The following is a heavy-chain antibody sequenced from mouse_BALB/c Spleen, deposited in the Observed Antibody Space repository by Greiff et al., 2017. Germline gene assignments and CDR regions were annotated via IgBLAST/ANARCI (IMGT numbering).Heavy chain of an antibody. V-gene: IGHV1S81*02. J-gene: IGHJ3*01. CDR2: INPSNGRT. D-gene: IGHD4-1*01. Sequence: QVQLQQPGAELVKPGASVKLSCKASGYTFTSYWMHWVKQRPGQGLEWIGEINPSNGRTNYNEKFKSKATLTVDKSSSTAYMQLSSLTSEDSAVYYCASWDWFAYWGQGTLVTVSA. CDR1: GYTFTSYW. CDR3: ASWDWFAY.